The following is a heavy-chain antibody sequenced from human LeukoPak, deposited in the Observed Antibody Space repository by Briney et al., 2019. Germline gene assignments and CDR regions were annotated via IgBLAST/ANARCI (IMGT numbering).Heavy chain of an antibody. CDR3: AHRYNWKSFDY. CDR1: GFSPSTSGVG. CDR2: IYWNDDK. V-gene: IGHV2-5*01. Sequence: SGPTRLYPTQTLTLTCTFSGFSPSTSGVGVGWIRQPPGKALEWLALIYWNDDKRYSPSLKSRLTITKDTSKNQVVLTMTNMDPVDTATYYCAHRYNWKSFDYWGQGTLVTVSS. J-gene: IGHJ4*02. D-gene: IGHD1-20*01.